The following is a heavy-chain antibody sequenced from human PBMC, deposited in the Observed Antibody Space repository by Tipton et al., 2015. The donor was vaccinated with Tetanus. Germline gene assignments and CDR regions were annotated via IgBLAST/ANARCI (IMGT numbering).Heavy chain of an antibody. V-gene: IGHV3-7*01. CDR2: IKQDGSAK. CDR1: GFTFSNYA. CDR3: ARDSTYLFDY. Sequence: SLRLSCAASGFTFSNYAMIWVRQAPGKGLEWVANIKQDGSAKYYVDSVKGRFTISRDNAKNSLYLQMNSLRAEDTAVYYCARDSTYLFDYWGQGTLVTVSS. J-gene: IGHJ4*02. D-gene: IGHD2-2*01.